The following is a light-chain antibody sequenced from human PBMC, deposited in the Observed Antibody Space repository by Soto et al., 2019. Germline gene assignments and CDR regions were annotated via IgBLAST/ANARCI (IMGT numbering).Light chain of an antibody. V-gene: IGLV2-14*03. Sequence: QSALSQPASVSGSPGQAITISCTGSTNDVGGYDYVSWYQQHPGRAPKLMIFDVRSRPSGVSNRFSGSKSGNTASLTISGPETEYVGDDYCSSFTGRKVVIFGGGTKLTVL. CDR2: DVR. CDR1: TNDVGGYDY. J-gene: IGLJ2*01. CDR3: SSFTGRKVVI.